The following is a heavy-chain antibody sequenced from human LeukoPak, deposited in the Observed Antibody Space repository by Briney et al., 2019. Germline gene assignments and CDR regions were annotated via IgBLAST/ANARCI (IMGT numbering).Heavy chain of an antibody. CDR1: GYTFTDYC. Sequence: ASVKVSCKASGYTFTDYCMHWVRQAPGQGPEWMGWINPNSGGTNYAQKFQGRVTMTRDTSISTAYMDSSRLRSDDTAVYYCAIGRSDYEYPARGAFDIWGQGTMVAVSS. D-gene: IGHD5-12*01. CDR3: AIGRSDYEYPARGAFDI. J-gene: IGHJ3*02. CDR2: INPNSGGT. V-gene: IGHV1-2*02.